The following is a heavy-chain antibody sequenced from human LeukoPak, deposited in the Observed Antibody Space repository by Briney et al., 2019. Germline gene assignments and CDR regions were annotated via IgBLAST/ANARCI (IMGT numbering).Heavy chain of an antibody. CDR1: GFTFDDYA. CDR3: VKDLHTGEDHGDPVYYCDQ. CDR2: ISWNGGTR. Sequence: GRSLRLSCAASGFTFDDYAMHWVRQAPGKGLEGVSGISWNGGTRGYASSVRGRFTISRHNAKSSLYVQMNSLRDEDAALYHCVKDLHTGEDHGDPVYYCDQWRQGTLVTVSS. D-gene: IGHD4-17*01. V-gene: IGHV3-9*01. J-gene: IGHJ4*02.